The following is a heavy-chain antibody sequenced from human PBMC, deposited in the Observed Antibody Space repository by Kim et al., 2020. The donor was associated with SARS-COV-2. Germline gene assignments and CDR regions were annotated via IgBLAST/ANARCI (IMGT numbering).Heavy chain of an antibody. CDR3: RRFGAGSDY. D-gene: IGHD3-10*01. J-gene: IGHJ4*02. CDR1: GFTFSIYN. Sequence: GGSLRLSCAASGFTFSIYNMHWVRQAPGKGLEWVSYISTNSSATYYADSVKGRFTISRDNAKNSLYLQMNSLRDEDTAVYYCRRFGAGSDYWGPGTLVT. CDR2: ISTNSSAT. V-gene: IGHV3-48*02.